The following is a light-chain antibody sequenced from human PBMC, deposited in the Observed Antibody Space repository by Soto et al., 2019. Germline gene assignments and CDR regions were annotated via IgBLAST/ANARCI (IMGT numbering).Light chain of an antibody. CDR2: QVT. V-gene: IGLV2-14*01. CDR3: SSYTSSRIWV. CDR1: SSDVGGHNY. J-gene: IGLJ3*02. Sequence: QSALTQPASVSGSSGQSITISCTGTSSDVGGHNYVSWYQQYPGKAPKLLIYQVTNRPSGVSNRFSGSKSGNMASLTISGLQAEDEADYYCSSYTSSRIWVFGGGTKLTVL.